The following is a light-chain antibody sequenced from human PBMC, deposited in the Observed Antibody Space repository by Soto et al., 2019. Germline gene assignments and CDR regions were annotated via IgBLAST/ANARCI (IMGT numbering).Light chain of an antibody. J-gene: IGKJ5*01. V-gene: IGKV1-12*01. CDR2: AAS. Sequence: DIQMTQSPSSVSASVGDRVTITCRSSEDISTWLAWYQQKPGKAPKLLIYAASSLQSGVPSMFSGSGSGTDFTLTISSLQPEDFATYYCQHADSFPLITFGQGTRLDIK. CDR1: EDISTW. CDR3: QHADSFPLIT.